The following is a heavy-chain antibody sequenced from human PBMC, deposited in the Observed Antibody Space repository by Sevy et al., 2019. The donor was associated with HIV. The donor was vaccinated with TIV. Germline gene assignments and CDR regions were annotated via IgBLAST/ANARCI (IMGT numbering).Heavy chain of an antibody. CDR2: INHSGST. J-gene: IGHJ6*03. CDR1: GGSFSGYY. D-gene: IGHD5-12*01. CDR3: ARERGPSGSSHYYYMDV. V-gene: IGHV4-34*01. Sequence: PETLSLTCAVYGGSFSGYYWSWIRQPPGKGLEWIGEINHSGSTNYNPSLKSRVTISVDTSKNQFSLKLSSVTAADTAVYYCARERGPSGSSHYYYMDVWGKGTTVTVSS.